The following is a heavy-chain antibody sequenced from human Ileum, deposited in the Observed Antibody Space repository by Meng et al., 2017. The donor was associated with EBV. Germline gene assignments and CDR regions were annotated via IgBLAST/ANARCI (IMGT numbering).Heavy chain of an antibody. CDR3: ARDGGFSVGATKYDY. CDR1: GYTFTGYA. Sequence: QVHLWQLGAKVKSTGSSKKLSCKASGYTFTGYAIHWVRQAPGQRLEWMGWINPGSGNTKYSQKFQGRVTITRDTSATTVYMDLSSLRSEDTAVFYCARDGGFSVGATKYDYWGQGALVTVSS. V-gene: IGHV1-3*01. D-gene: IGHD1-26*01. J-gene: IGHJ4*02. CDR2: INPGSGNT.